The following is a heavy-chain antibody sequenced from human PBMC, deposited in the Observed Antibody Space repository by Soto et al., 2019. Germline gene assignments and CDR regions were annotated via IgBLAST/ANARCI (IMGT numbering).Heavy chain of an antibody. V-gene: IGHV3-30*18. J-gene: IGHJ3*02. CDR2: ISYDGSNK. Sequence: GGSLRLSXAASGFTFSSYGMHWVRQAPGKGLEWVAVISYDGSNKYYADSVKGRFTISRDNSKNTLYLQMNSLRTEDTAVYYCAKDREGYYYVYDAFDIWGQGTMVTVS. CDR1: GFTFSSYG. CDR3: AKDREGYYYVYDAFDI. D-gene: IGHD3-10*02.